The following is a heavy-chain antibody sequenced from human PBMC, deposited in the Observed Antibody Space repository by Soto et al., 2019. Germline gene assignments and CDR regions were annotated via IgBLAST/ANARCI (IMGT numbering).Heavy chain of an antibody. J-gene: IGHJ4*02. D-gene: IGHD2-8*01. CDR3: ARVYDIEFDY. Sequence: SETLSLTCTVSGGSISSSSYYWGWIRQPPGKGLEWIGSIYYSGSTYYNPSLKSRVTLSVDTSKNQYSLRLSSVTAADTAVYYCARVYDIEFDYWGQGTLVTVSS. CDR2: IYYSGST. CDR1: GGSISSSSYY. V-gene: IGHV4-39*01.